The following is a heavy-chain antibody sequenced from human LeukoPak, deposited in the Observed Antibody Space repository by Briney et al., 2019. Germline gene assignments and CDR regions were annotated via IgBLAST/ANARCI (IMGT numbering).Heavy chain of an antibody. V-gene: IGHV4-34*01. CDR1: GGSFSGYY. CDR3: ARGFDSSGYYIFDY. Sequence: SETLSLTCAVYGGSFSGYYWSWIRQPPGKGLEWIGEINHSGGTNYNPSLKSRVTISVDTSKNQFSLKLSSVTAADTAVYYCARGFDSSGYYIFDYWGQGTLVTVSS. D-gene: IGHD3-22*01. CDR2: INHSGGT. J-gene: IGHJ4*02.